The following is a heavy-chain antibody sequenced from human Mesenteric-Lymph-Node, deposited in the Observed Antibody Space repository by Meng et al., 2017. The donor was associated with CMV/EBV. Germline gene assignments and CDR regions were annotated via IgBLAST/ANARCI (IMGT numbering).Heavy chain of an antibody. CDR2: VIPIFGTV. D-gene: IGHD3-10*01. Sequence: SGGTVRSDDIRWVRQAPGQGLEWMGGVIPIFGTVNYAQKFQGRVTITADESTSTAHMELSSLRSEDTAMYYCTRPFGSGSYYTPLSLWGQGTLVTVSS. CDR1: GGTVRSDD. V-gene: IGHV1-69*01. J-gene: IGHJ4*02. CDR3: TRPFGSGSYYTPLSL.